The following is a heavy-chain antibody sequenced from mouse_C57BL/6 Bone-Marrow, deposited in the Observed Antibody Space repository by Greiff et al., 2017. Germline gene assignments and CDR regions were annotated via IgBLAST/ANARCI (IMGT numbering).Heavy chain of an antibody. D-gene: IGHD2-5*01. Sequence: EVQLQQSGPELVKPGASVKIPCKASRYTFTDYNMDWVKQSHGKSLEWIGDINPNNGGTIYNQKFKGKATLTVDKSSSTAYMELRSLTSEDTAVYYCARGGYSKRFAYWGQGTLVTVSA. CDR3: ARGGYSKRFAY. J-gene: IGHJ3*01. V-gene: IGHV1-18*01. CDR1: RYTFTDYN. CDR2: INPNNGGT.